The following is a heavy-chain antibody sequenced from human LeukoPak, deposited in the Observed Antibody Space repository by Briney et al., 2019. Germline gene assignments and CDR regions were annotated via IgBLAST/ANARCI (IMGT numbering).Heavy chain of an antibody. CDR3: ARDGSSGWYWVDY. CDR2: IWYDGSNK. Sequence: PGGSLRLSCAASGFTFSSYGMHWVRQALGKGLEWVAVIWYDGSNKYYADSVKGRFTISRDNSKNTLYLQMNSLRAEDTAVYYCARDGSSGWYWVDYWGQGTLVTVSS. D-gene: IGHD6-19*01. V-gene: IGHV3-33*01. J-gene: IGHJ4*02. CDR1: GFTFSSYG.